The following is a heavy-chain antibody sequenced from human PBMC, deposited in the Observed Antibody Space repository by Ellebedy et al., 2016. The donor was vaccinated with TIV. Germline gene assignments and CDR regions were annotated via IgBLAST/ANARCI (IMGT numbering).Heavy chain of an antibody. V-gene: IGHV3-21*01. J-gene: IGHJ4*02. CDR2: ISSSSNYV. D-gene: IGHD1-1*01. CDR1: GFTFSSYS. CDR3: ARKPMNPTDLYGNFDH. Sequence: PGGSLRLSCVVSGFTFSSYSMNWVRQAPGKGLEWVSSISSSSNYVYYADSVKGRFTIFRDDDKNALYLQMNGLRAEDTAVYYCARKPMNPTDLYGNFDHWGQGTLVTVSS.